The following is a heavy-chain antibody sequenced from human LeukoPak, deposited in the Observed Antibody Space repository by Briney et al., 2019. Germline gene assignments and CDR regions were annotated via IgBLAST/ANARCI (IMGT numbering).Heavy chain of an antibody. J-gene: IGHJ3*02. CDR3: AKVSLNMANDAFDI. D-gene: IGHD2/OR15-2a*01. V-gene: IGHV3-30*02. CDR1: GFIFSSYG. CDR2: IRYDGSRK. Sequence: PGGSLRLSCAASGFIFSSYGMHWVRQAPDKGLEWVAFIRYDGSRKYYADSVKGRFTISRDNSKNTLYLQMNGLRAEDTAMYYCAKVSLNMANDAFDIWGQGTMVTVSS.